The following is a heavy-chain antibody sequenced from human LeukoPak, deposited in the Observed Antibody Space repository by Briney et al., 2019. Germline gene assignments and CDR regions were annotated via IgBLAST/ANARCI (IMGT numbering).Heavy chain of an antibody. D-gene: IGHD6-13*01. CDR2: ISAYNGNT. J-gene: IGHJ6*02. CDR3: ARDRYGYSSSWNYYGMDV. CDR1: GYTFTSYG. Sequence: GASVKVSCKASGYTFTSYGISWVRQAPGQGLEWMGWISAYNGNTNYAQKLQGRVTMTTDTSTSTAYMELRSLRSDDTAVYYCARDRYGYSSSWNYYGMDVWGQGTTVTVSS. V-gene: IGHV1-18*01.